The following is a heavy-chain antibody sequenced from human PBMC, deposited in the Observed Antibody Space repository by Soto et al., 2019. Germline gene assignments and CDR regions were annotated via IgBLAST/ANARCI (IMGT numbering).Heavy chain of an antibody. CDR2: ISAYNGNT. V-gene: IGHV1-18*01. CDR3: ARDLRYFDWPNDAFDI. CDR1: GYTFTSYG. D-gene: IGHD3-9*01. J-gene: IGHJ3*02. Sequence: ASVKVSCKASGYTFTSYGISWVRQAPGQGLEWMGWISAYNGNTNYAQKLQGRVTMTTDTSTSTAYMELRSLRSDDTAVYYCARDLRYFDWPNDAFDILGQGTMVTGSS.